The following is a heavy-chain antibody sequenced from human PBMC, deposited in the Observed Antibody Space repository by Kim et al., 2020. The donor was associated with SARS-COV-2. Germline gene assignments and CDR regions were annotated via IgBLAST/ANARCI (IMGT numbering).Heavy chain of an antibody. CDR2: IYPGDSDT. Sequence: GESLKISCKGSGYSFTSYWIGWVRQMPGKGLEWMGIIYPGDSDTRYSPSFQGQVTISADKSISTAYLQWSSLKASDTAMYYCATTRRTYYYDSSGYYDAFDIWGQGTMVTVSS. CDR1: GYSFTSYW. J-gene: IGHJ3*02. CDR3: ATTRRTYYYDSSGYYDAFDI. V-gene: IGHV5-51*01. D-gene: IGHD3-22*01.